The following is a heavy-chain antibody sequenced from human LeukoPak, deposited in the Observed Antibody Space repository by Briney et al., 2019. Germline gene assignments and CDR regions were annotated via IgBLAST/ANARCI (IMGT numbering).Heavy chain of an antibody. D-gene: IGHD5-12*01. CDR1: GFTFSSYA. Sequence: GGSLRLSCAASGFTFSSYAMSWVRRAPGKGLEWVSAISGSGGSTYYADSVKGRFTISRDNSKNTLYLQMNSLRAEDTAVYYCAKDPRGSYYYYGMDVWGQGTTVTVSS. V-gene: IGHV3-23*01. CDR2: ISGSGGST. J-gene: IGHJ6*02. CDR3: AKDPRGSYYYYGMDV.